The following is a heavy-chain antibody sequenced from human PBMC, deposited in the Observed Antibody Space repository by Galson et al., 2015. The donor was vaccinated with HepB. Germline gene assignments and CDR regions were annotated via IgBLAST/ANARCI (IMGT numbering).Heavy chain of an antibody. CDR3: ARGALVVVVGGTLNNWFDP. V-gene: IGHV1-18*01. Sequence: SVKLSCKASGYTFPTYSIPWVRRAPGQGLEWMGWISTYSHKTNYARPLQGRVTMTTDTSTSTAYMELRSLRSDDTAVYYCARGALVVVVGGTLNNWFDPWGQGTLVTVSS. J-gene: IGHJ5*02. D-gene: IGHD2-15*01. CDR1: GYTFPTYS. CDR2: ISTYSHKT.